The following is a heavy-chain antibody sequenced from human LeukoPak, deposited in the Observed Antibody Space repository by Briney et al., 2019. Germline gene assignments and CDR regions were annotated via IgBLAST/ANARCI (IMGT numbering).Heavy chain of an antibody. V-gene: IGHV1-69*06. CDR1: GGTFSSYA. CDR3: ARVRYSSSWRTFDP. CDR2: IIPIFGTA. Sequence: SVKVSCKASGGTFSSYAISWVRQALGQGLEWMGGIIPIFGTANYAQKFQGRVTITADKSTSTAYMELSSLRSEDTAVYYCARVRYSSSWRTFDPWGQGTLVTVSS. D-gene: IGHD6-13*01. J-gene: IGHJ5*02.